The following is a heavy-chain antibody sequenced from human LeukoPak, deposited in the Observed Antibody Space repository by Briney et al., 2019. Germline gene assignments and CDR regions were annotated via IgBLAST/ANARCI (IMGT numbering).Heavy chain of an antibody. CDR2: IYSSGNT. V-gene: IGHV4-4*07. CDR1: GGSISSNY. D-gene: IGHD3-22*01. CDR3: ARVWLSSGSYWYFDF. Sequence: PSETLSLTCTVSGGSISSNYWSWTRQPAGKGLEYIGRIYSSGNTNYNPSLKSRVTMSVDTSKNQFSLLLHSVTAADTAVYYCARVWLSSGSYWYFDFWGRGTLVIVSS. J-gene: IGHJ2*01.